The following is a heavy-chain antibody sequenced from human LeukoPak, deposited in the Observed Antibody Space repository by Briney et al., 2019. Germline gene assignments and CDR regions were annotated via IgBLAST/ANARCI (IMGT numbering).Heavy chain of an antibody. CDR2: INHSGST. CDR3: AKSRLHFEFNWFDP. CDR1: GGSFSGYY. J-gene: IGHJ5*02. V-gene: IGHV4-34*01. D-gene: IGHD4-11*01. Sequence: SETLSLTCAVYGGSFSGYYWSWIRQPPGKGLEWIGEINHSGSTNYNPSLKSRVTISVDTSKNQFSLKLSSVTAADTAVYYCAKSRLHFEFNWFDPWGQGTLVTVSS.